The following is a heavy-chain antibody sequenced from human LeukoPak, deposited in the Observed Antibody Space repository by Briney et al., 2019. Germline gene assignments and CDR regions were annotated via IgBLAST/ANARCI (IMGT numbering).Heavy chain of an antibody. CDR2: IYYSGST. CDR1: GGSISSYY. CDR3: ARHRGPDAFDI. V-gene: IGHV4-59*08. J-gene: IGHJ3*02. Sequence: PSETLSLTCTVSGGSISSYYWSWIRQPPGKGLEWIEYIYYSGSTNYNPSLKSRVTISVDTSKNQFSLKLSSVTAADTAVYYCARHRGPDAFDIWGQGTMVTVSS.